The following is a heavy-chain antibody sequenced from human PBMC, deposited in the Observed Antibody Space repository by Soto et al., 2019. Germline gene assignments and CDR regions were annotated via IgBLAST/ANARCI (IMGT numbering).Heavy chain of an antibody. V-gene: IGHV4-4*02. CDR1: GASISSTHW. Sequence: SETLSLTCAVSGASISSTHWWSWLRQPPGKGLEWIGEIYHSGTTDYNPSLKSRVTISVDKSKNQFSLKMSSVTAADTAVYYCVRHAQWIIRAYWGQGSLVTVSS. CDR3: VRHAQWIIRAY. CDR2: IYHSGTT. D-gene: IGHD5-12*01. J-gene: IGHJ4*02.